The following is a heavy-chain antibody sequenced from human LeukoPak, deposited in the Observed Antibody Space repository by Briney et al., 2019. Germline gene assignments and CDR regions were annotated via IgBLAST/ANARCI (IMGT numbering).Heavy chain of an antibody. Sequence: SQTLSLTCAISGDSVSSNSAAWNWIRQSPSRGLEWLGRTYYRSKWYNDYAVSVKSRITINPDTSKNQFSLQLNSVTPEDTAVYYCARELPPSKGIYNYYGSGNPRYGMDVWGQGTTVTVSS. D-gene: IGHD3-10*01. CDR2: TYYRSKWYN. CDR3: ARELPPSKGIYNYYGSGNPRYGMDV. V-gene: IGHV6-1*01. CDR1: GDSVSSNSAA. J-gene: IGHJ6*02.